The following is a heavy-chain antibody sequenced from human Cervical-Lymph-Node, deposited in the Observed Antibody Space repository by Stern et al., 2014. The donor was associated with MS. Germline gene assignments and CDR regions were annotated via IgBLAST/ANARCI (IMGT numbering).Heavy chain of an antibody. Sequence: EVQLVESGGGLVQPGGSLRLSCAASGFSVSSYSMNWVRQAPGKGLEWVTYIGASSSSIYYADSVKGRFTISRDNAKNSLYLQMNSLRDEDTAVYYCARAGVQMYWGQGTLVTVSS. CDR1: GFSVSSYS. V-gene: IGHV3-48*02. CDR3: ARAGVQMY. D-gene: IGHD6-19*01. CDR2: IGASSSSI. J-gene: IGHJ4*02.